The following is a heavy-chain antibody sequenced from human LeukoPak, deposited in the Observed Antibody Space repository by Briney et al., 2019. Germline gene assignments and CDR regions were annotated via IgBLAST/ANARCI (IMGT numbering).Heavy chain of an antibody. V-gene: IGHV3-23*01. CDR3: AKGPAGSGYYNPYYYYMDV. Sequence: PGGSLRLSCAASGFTFSSYAMSWVRQAPGKGLEWVSAISGSGGSTYYADSVKGRFTISRDNSKNTLYLQMNSLRAEDTAVYYCAKGPAGSGYYNPYYYYMDVWGKGTTVTVSS. CDR1: GFTFSSYA. J-gene: IGHJ6*03. D-gene: IGHD3-3*01. CDR2: ISGSGGST.